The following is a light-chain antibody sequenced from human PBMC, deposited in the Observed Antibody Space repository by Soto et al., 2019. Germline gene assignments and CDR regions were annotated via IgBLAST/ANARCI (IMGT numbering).Light chain of an antibody. V-gene: IGKV3-15*01. Sequence: EIVMTQSPATLSVSPGERATLSCRASQSVSSNLAWYQQKPGQAPRLLIYGASTRATGIPARFSGSGSGTEFTLTISSLQSVDVAVYYCKQYNNGPRPLGQGPKVDIK. J-gene: IGKJ1*01. CDR3: KQYNNGPRP. CDR2: GAS. CDR1: QSVSSN.